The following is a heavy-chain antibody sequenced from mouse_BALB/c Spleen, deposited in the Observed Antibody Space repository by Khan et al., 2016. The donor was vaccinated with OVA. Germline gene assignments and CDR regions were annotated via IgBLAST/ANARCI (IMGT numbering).Heavy chain of an antibody. CDR2: IWAGAST. D-gene: IGHD1-2*01. Sequence: QVQLKESGPGLVAPSQSLSITCTVSGFSLTNYGLHWVRQPPGKGLEWLGVIWAGASTNYNSALMSRLSISKDNSKSQVFLKMNSLQTADTAMYYCARDPQFITTVVYAMDYWGQGTSVTVSS. J-gene: IGHJ4*01. V-gene: IGHV2-9*02. CDR1: GFSLTNYG. CDR3: ARDPQFITTVVYAMDY.